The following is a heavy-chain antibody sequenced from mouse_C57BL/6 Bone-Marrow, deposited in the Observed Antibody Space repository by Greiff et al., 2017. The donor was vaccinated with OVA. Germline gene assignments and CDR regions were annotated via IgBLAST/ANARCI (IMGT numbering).Heavy chain of an antibody. CDR2: IDPSDSYT. Sequence: QVQLKQPGAELVRPGTSVKLSCKASGYTFTSYWMHWVKQRPGQGLEWIGVIDPSDSYTNYNQKFKGKATLTVDKSSSTAYMQLSSLTSEDSAVYYCARWVWLREWYAMDYWGQGTSVTVSS. J-gene: IGHJ4*01. D-gene: IGHD2-2*01. CDR3: ARWVWLREWYAMDY. V-gene: IGHV1-59*01. CDR1: GYTFTSYW.